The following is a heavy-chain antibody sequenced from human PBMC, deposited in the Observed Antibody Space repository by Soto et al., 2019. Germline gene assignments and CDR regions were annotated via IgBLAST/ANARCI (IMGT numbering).Heavy chain of an antibody. CDR3: ARKPAYERLRFLISYGMEV. Sequence: SETLSLTCSVSFGSISSSNWCSCFRPPPGKGLEWIGEIYHSGSTNYNPSLKSRVTISVDKSKNQFSLKLSSVTAADTAVYYCARKPAYERLRFLISYGMEVWGQGTTVTVSS. J-gene: IGHJ6*02. CDR2: IYHSGST. V-gene: IGHV4-4*02. D-gene: IGHD3-3*01. CDR1: FGSISSSNW.